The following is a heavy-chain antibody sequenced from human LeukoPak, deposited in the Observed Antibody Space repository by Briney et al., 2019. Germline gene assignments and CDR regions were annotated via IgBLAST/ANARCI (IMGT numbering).Heavy chain of an antibody. D-gene: IGHD2-2*03. V-gene: IGHV4-34*01. Sequence: SETLSLTCAVYGGSFSGYYWSWIRQPPGKGLEWIGEINHSGSTNYNPSLKSRVTISVDTSKNQFSLKLSSVTAADPAVYYCESSTGYFHNWFDPWGQGTLVTVSS. CDR2: INHSGST. CDR3: ESSTGYFHNWFDP. J-gene: IGHJ5*02. CDR1: GGSFSGYY.